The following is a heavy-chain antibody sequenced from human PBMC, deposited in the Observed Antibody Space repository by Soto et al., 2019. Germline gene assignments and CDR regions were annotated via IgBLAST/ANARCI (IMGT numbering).Heavy chain of an antibody. J-gene: IGHJ4*02. CDR1: VFTFSSYA. CDR2: ISGSGGST. Sequence: GGSLRLSCAASVFTFSSYAMIWVRQAPGKGLEWVSAISGSGGSTYYADSVKGRFTISRDNSKNTLYLQMNSLRAEDTAVYYCAKDGEGPYGDFAYWGQGTLVTVSS. V-gene: IGHV3-23*01. CDR3: AKDGEGPYGDFAY. D-gene: IGHD4-17*01.